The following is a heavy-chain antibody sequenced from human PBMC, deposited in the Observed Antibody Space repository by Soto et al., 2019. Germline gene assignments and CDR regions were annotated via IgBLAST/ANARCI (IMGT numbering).Heavy chain of an antibody. D-gene: IGHD2-2*01. CDR2: ISAYNGNT. V-gene: IGHV1-18*01. Sequence: ASVKVSCKASGYTFTSYGISWVRQAPGQGLEWMGWISAYNGNTNYAQKLQGRVTMTTDTSTSTAYMELRSLRSDDTAVYYCARDCSSTSCYSDYYYYYGMDVWGQGTTVTVSS. CDR3: ARDCSSTSCYSDYYYYYGMDV. CDR1: GYTFTSYG. J-gene: IGHJ6*02.